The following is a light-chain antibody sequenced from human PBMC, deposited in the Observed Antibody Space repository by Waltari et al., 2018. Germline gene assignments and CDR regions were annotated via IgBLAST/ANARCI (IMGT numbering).Light chain of an antibody. J-gene: IGLJ2*01. Sequence: QSALTQPRSVSGSPGQSVTISCTGTSSDVGDYFFVSWYQHHPANAPKLIIYDVIKRPSVVPDRFSGSKSGNTASLTISGLRAEDEADYYCCSFAGSYTLLFGGGTKLTVL. CDR3: CSFAGSYTLL. CDR1: SSDVGDYFF. CDR2: DVI. V-gene: IGLV2-11*01.